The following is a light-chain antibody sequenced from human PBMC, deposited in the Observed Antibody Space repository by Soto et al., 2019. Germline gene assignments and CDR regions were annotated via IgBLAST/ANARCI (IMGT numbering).Light chain of an antibody. CDR1: QSAGSK. V-gene: IGKV3-15*01. CDR3: QQYNEWHPLT. J-gene: IGKJ1*01. Sequence: EIGMTQSPATLSVSPGERATLFCGASQSAGSKLAWYQQKAGQAPRLLIYDASTRATGIPARFSGSGSGTEFTLTISSLQSEDFAVYYCQQYNEWHPLTFGQGTKVDIK. CDR2: DAS.